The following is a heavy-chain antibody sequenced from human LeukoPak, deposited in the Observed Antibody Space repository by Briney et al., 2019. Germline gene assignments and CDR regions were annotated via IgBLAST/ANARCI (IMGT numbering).Heavy chain of an antibody. V-gene: IGHV3-30*18. CDR2: ISYDVSNT. CDR1: RFTFISTV. CDR3: AKATGGHIVVVPAAFYY. D-gene: IGHD2-2*01. J-gene: IGHJ4*02. Sequence: RGALRVSCVPSRFTFISTVIHWVRPAPRRGLERVAHISYDVSNTYYAHSVKGPFTLSRDNSKNTLDLQMNSLRAEDTAVYYCAKATGGHIVVVPAAFYYWGQGTLVTVSS.